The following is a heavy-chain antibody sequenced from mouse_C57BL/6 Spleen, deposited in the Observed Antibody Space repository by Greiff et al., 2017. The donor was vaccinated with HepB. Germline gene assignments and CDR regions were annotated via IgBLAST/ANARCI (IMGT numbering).Heavy chain of an antibody. Sequence: EVKLVESGGGLVQPGGSLKLSCAASGFTFSDYYMYWVRQTPEKRLEWVAYISNGGGSSYYPDTVKGRFTISRDNAKNTLYLQMSRLKSEDTAMYYCARTYDYHYAMDYWGQGTSVTVSS. CDR1: GFTFSDYY. J-gene: IGHJ4*01. V-gene: IGHV5-12*01. D-gene: IGHD2-4*01. CDR3: ARTYDYHYAMDY. CDR2: ISNGGGSS.